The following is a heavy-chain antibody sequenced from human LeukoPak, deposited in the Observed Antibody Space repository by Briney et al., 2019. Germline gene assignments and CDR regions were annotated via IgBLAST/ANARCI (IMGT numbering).Heavy chain of an antibody. J-gene: IGHJ4*02. V-gene: IGHV3-11*01. CDR1: GFTFSDYY. Sequence: GGSLRLSCAASGFTFSDYYINLIRQAPGKGLEWVSYISSSGGTIYYADSVKGRFTISRDNHKNSLYMQMNSLRAEDTAVYYCVWGGYRSFDYWGQGTLVTVSS. D-gene: IGHD3-16*02. CDR2: ISSSGGTI. CDR3: VWGGYRSFDY.